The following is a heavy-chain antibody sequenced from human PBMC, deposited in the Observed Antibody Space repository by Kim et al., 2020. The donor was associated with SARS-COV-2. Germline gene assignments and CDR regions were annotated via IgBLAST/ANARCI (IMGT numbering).Heavy chain of an antibody. D-gene: IGHD5-12*01. V-gene: IGHV4-34*01. CDR1: GGSFSGYY. Sequence: SETLSLTCAVYGGSFSGYYWSWIRQPPGKGLEWIGEINHSGSTNYNPSLKSRVTISVDTSKNQFSLKLSSVTAADTAVYYCARGHQWLHIHYWGQGTLVTVSS. CDR3: ARGHQWLHIHY. CDR2: INHSGST. J-gene: IGHJ4*02.